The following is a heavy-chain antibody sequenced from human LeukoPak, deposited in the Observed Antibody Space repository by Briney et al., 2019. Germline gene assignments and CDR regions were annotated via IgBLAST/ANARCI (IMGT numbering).Heavy chain of an antibody. CDR1: GFAFSSYA. Sequence: PGGSLRLSCAASGFAFSSYAMSWVRQAPRNGLQWVSTISGSGGTTYYADSVKGRFTISRDNSKNTLYLQMSSLRAEDTAVYYCVTDRRGILVRGTTFDYWGQGTLVTVSS. V-gene: IGHV3-23*01. J-gene: IGHJ4*02. CDR3: VTDRRGILVRGTTFDY. D-gene: IGHD3-10*01. CDR2: ISGSGGTT.